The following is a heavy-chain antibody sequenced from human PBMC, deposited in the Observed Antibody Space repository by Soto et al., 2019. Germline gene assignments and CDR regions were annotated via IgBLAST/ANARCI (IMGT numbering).Heavy chain of an antibody. J-gene: IGHJ4*02. Sequence: EVQLLESGGGLVQPGGSLRLYCEGSGFTLSSYGMTWVRQAPGKGLEWVSSISGSGGSTFYADSVKGRFTISRDNSKNTLSLQMNSLRAEDTAVYYCAKDLYSGSPTGFDYWGQGTLVTVSS. CDR2: ISGSGGST. CDR1: GFTLSSYG. D-gene: IGHD1-26*01. V-gene: IGHV3-23*01. CDR3: AKDLYSGSPTGFDY.